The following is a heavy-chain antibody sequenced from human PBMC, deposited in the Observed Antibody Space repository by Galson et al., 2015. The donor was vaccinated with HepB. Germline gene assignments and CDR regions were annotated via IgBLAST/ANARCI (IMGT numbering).Heavy chain of an antibody. CDR1: GGSFSGYY. CDR3: ARSSRYSSNWYNY. CDR2: INHSGST. V-gene: IGHV4-34*01. D-gene: IGHD6-13*01. Sequence: SETLSLTCAVYGGSFSGYYWGWIRQPPGKGLEWIGEINHSGSTNYNPSLKSRVTISVDTSKNQFSLRLGSASAADMAVYYCARSSRYSSNWYNYWGQGTLVTVSS. J-gene: IGHJ4*02.